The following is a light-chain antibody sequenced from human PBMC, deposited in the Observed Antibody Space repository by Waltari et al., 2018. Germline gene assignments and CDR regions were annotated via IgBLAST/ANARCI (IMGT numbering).Light chain of an antibody. J-gene: IGLJ3*02. CDR3: AAWDDSLSGWV. CDR1: SSTIGSNY. CDR2: RNN. Sequence: QSVLTQPPSASGTPGQRVTISCSGSSSTIGSNYVYWYQQLPGTAPNLLSYRNNQRPSGVPDRFSGSKSGTSASLAISGLRSEDEADYYCAAWDDSLSGWVFGGGTKLTVL. V-gene: IGLV1-47*01.